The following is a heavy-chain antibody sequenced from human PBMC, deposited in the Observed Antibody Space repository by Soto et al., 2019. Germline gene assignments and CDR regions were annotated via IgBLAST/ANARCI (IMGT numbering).Heavy chain of an antibody. CDR3: ARVGRGRRELHVDY. Sequence: QMQLVQSGAEVKKPGASVKVSCKASGYTFTSYDINWVRQATGQGLEWMGWMNPNSGNTGYAQKFQGRVTMTRNTSVNTAYMELSSLRSEDTAVYYCARVGRGRRELHVDYWGQGTLVTVSS. CDR1: GYTFTSYD. J-gene: IGHJ4*02. D-gene: IGHD1-26*01. V-gene: IGHV1-8*01. CDR2: MNPNSGNT.